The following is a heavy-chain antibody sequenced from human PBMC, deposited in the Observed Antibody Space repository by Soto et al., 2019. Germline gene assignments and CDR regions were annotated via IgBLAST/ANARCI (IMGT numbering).Heavy chain of an antibody. Sequence: ASETLSLTCTVSGGSISSHYWSWVRQAPGKGLEWIGHIYYRGSTTYNPSLRSRSTISVDTSNKQFSLKLNSVTTADTAVYYCARDGREASGMDVWGQGTKVTVSS. D-gene: IGHD1-26*01. V-gene: IGHV4-59*11. J-gene: IGHJ6*02. CDR3: ARDGREASGMDV. CDR1: GGSISSHY. CDR2: IYYRGST.